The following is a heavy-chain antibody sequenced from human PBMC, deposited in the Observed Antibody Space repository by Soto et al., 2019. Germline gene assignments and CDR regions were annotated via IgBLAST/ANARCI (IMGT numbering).Heavy chain of an antibody. V-gene: IGHV3-23*01. CDR1: GFTFSSYA. J-gene: IGHJ5*02. CDR2: ISGSGGST. CDR3: AKTGNCSSTSCYVRLYNWFDP. Sequence: GGSLRLSCAASGFTFSSYAMGWVRQAPGKGLEWVSAISGSGGSTYYADSVKGRFTISRDNSKNTLYLQMNSLRAEDTAVYYCAKTGNCSSTSCYVRLYNWFDPWGQGTLVTVSS. D-gene: IGHD2-2*01.